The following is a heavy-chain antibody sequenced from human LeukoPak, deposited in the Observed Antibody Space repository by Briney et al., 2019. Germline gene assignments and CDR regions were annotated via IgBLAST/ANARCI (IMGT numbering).Heavy chain of an antibody. CDR2: TRSKVRKYAT. CDR1: GFTLRDYH. CDR3: ARDGAEGDDSAFDV. Sequence: GGSLRLSCVGSGFTLRDYHMDWVRQAPGMGLEWVGRTRSKVRKYATEYAASVKVRFTISRDESENSVFLHLSSLTVEDTALYYCARDGAEGDDSAFDVWGQGTMVTVSS. D-gene: IGHD3-22*01. J-gene: IGHJ3*01. V-gene: IGHV3-72*01.